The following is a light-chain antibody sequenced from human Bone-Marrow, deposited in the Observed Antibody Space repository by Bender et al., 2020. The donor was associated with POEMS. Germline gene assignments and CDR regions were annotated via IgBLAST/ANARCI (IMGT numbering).Light chain of an antibody. V-gene: IGLV2-23*02. CDR2: EVT. Sequence: QSALTQPASVSGSPGQSITISCTGTSGDVGSYNLVSWYQQHPGKAPKLLIYEVTKRPSGVSNRFSASKSGDTASLTISGLQAEDEADYYCSSYAGSSTVVFGGGTKVTVL. CDR1: SGDVGSYNL. CDR3: SSYAGSSTVV. J-gene: IGLJ3*02.